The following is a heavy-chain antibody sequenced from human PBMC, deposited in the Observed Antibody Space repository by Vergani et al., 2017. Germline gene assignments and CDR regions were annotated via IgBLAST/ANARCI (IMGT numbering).Heavy chain of an antibody. D-gene: IGHD2-2*01. Sequence: QMQLVQSGAEVKKTGSSVKASCKASGYTFTYRYLHWVRQAPGQALEWMGWLTPFNGNTNYAQKFQDRVTITRDRSMSTAYMELSSLRSEDTAMYYCALAESSTSCINSVCITPETGSWFDPWSQGTLVTVSS. V-gene: IGHV1-45*02. CDR1: GYTFTYRY. J-gene: IGHJ5*02. CDR3: ALAESSTSCINSVCITPETGSWFDP. CDR2: LTPFNGNT.